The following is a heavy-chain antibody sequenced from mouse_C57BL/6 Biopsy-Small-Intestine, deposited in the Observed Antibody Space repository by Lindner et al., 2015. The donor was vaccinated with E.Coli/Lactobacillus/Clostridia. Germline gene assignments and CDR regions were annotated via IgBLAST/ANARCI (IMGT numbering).Heavy chain of an antibody. V-gene: IGHV1-14*01. D-gene: IGHD1-1*02. Sequence: VQLQESGPELIKPGASVRMSCTASGYTFTNYVIHWVKQKPGQGLEWIGYFNTYNDDTKYNEKFKDRATLTSDRSSSTAYMELSSLTSEDSAVYYCARYGPFYASDYWGQGTSVTVSS. J-gene: IGHJ4*01. CDR3: ARYGPFYASDY. CDR1: GYTFTNYV. CDR2: FNTYNDDT.